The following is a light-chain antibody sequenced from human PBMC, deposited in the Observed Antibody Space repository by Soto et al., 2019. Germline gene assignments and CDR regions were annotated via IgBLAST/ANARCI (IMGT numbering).Light chain of an antibody. V-gene: IGKV1-5*03. CDR2: KAS. CDR1: QTISSW. J-gene: IGKJ1*01. Sequence: DIQMTQSPSTLSGSVGDRVTITCRASQTISSWLAWYQQKPGKAPKLLNYKASTLKSGVPSRFSGSGSGTEFTLTIRSLQPDDFAPYYCQHYNSYSEAFGQGTKVELK. CDR3: QHYNSYSEA.